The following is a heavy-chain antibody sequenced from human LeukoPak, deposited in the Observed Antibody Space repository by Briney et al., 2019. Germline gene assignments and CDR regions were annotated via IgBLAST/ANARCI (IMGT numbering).Heavy chain of an antibody. CDR1: GFTFSSYT. D-gene: IGHD3-9*01. CDR3: ARKENILTGYYDH. CDR2: ISSDSNYI. J-gene: IGHJ5*02. V-gene: IGHV3-21*01. Sequence: PGRSLRLSCAASGFTFSSYTMNWVRQAPGKGLEWVLSISSDSNYIYYADSVKGRFTISRDNAWNSLYLQMNSLRAEDTAVYYCARKENILTGYYDHWGQGTLVTVSS.